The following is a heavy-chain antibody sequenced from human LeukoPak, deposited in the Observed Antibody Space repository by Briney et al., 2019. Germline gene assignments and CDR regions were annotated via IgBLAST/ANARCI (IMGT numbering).Heavy chain of an antibody. J-gene: IGHJ4*02. D-gene: IGHD5-18*01. Sequence: GGSLRLSCAASGFTFSNYWMSWVRQAPGKGLEWVANIQQDGSEKYYVDSVKGRFTISRDNAKKSLFLQVSSLRGEDTAVYYCARDRGFSYGIDFWGQGTLVTVSS. CDR2: IQQDGSEK. CDR1: GFTFSNYW. CDR3: ARDRGFSYGIDF. V-gene: IGHV3-7*04.